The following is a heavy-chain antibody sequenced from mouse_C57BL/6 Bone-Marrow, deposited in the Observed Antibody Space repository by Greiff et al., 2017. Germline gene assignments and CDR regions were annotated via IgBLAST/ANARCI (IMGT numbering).Heavy chain of an antibody. J-gene: IGHJ3*01. CDR2: IYPRSGNN. CDR3: ATPDDYGSSYQFAY. CDR1: GYTFTSYG. V-gene: IGHV1-81*01. D-gene: IGHD1-1*01. Sequence: VQLQQSGAELARPGASVKLSCKASGYTFTSYGISWVKQRTGQGLEWIGEIYPRSGNNYYNEKFKGKAQLTADKYSSTAYMELRSLTSEDAAVYFCATPDDYGSSYQFAYWGQGTLVTVSA.